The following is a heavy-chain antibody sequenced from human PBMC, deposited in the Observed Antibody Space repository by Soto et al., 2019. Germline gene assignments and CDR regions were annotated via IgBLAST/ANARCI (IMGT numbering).Heavy chain of an antibody. V-gene: IGHV4-30-4*01. CDR3: ARAPYYYDSSPFAP. J-gene: IGHJ5*02. CDR2: IYYSGST. CDR1: GGSISSGDYY. Sequence: QVQLQESGPGLVKPSQTLSLTCTVSGGSISSGDYYWSWIRQPPGKGLEWIGYIYYSGSTYYNPSLKSRLTMSVDTSKNQFSLTLSSVTAADTAVYYCARAPYYYDSSPFAPWGQGTLVTVSS. D-gene: IGHD3-22*01.